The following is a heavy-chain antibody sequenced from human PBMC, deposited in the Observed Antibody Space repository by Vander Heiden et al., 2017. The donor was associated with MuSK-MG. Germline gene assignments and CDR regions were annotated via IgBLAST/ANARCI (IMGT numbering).Heavy chain of an antibody. CDR3: AKDEGNRMATIQLDY. CDR2: ISGSGGST. J-gene: IGHJ4*02. Sequence: EVQLLESGGGLVQPGGSLRLACAASGFTFSSYAMSWVCQAPGKGLEWVSAISGSGGSTYYADSVKGRFTISRDNSKNTLYLQMNSLRAEDTAVYYCAKDEGNRMATIQLDYWGQGTLVTVSS. CDR1: GFTFSSYA. V-gene: IGHV3-23*01. D-gene: IGHD5-12*01.